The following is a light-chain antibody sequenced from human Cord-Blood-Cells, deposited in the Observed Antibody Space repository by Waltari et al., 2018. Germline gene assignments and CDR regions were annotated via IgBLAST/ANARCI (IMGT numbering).Light chain of an antibody. CDR3: SSYTSSSTYV. CDR1: SSEVGSYNR. V-gene: IGLV2-18*02. J-gene: IGLJ1*01. CDR2: KVS. Sequence: QSALPQPPSVSGSPGQSVTISCTGTSSEVGSYNRVCWYQQPPGTAPKHMIYKVSKRPSGVPDRFSGSKSGTPASLAISGLQAEDEADYYCSSYTSSSTYVFGTGTKVTVL.